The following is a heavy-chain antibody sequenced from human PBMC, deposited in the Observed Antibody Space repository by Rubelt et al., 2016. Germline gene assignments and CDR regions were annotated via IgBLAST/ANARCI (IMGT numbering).Heavy chain of an antibody. CDR2: KYFSGNT. V-gene: IGHV4-39*01. J-gene: IGHJ4*02. CDR1: GGSISGSVSY. Sequence: QLQLQESGPGLVKPSETLSLTCTVSGGSISGSVSYWGWIRQSPEKGLEWIGSKYFSGNTDYNPSLKSRVTISVDASRNQFSLHLSSVTAADTAVYYCCVPAFGDPEFGNCGQGTLVTVSS. CDR3: CVPAFGDPEFGN. D-gene: IGHD3-10*01.